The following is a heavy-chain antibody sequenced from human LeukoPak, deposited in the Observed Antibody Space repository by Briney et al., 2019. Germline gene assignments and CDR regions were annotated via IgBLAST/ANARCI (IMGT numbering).Heavy chain of an antibody. D-gene: IGHD3-22*01. CDR2: IYSGGST. Sequence: GGSLRLSCAASGFTVSSNYMSWVRQAPGQGLEWVSVIYSGGSTYYADYVKGRFTISRDNSKNTLYLQMNSLRAEDTAVYYCAINYYDSSGTRVGAFDIWGQGTMVTVSS. CDR3: AINYYDSSGTRVGAFDI. V-gene: IGHV3-53*01. J-gene: IGHJ3*02. CDR1: GFTVSSNY.